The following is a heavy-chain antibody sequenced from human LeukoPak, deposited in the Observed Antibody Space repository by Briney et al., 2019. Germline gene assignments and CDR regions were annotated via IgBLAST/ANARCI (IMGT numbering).Heavy chain of an antibody. CDR3: ARDLRDYYGSGSYDY. V-gene: IGHV3-30-3*01. CDR2: ISYDGSNK. D-gene: IGHD3-10*01. Sequence: GGSLRLSCAASGFTFSSYAMRWVRQAPGKGLEWVAVISYDGSNKYYADSVKGRFTISRDNSKNTLYLQMNSLRAEDTAVYYCARDLRDYYGSGSYDYWGQGTLVTVSS. CDR1: GFTFSSYA. J-gene: IGHJ4*02.